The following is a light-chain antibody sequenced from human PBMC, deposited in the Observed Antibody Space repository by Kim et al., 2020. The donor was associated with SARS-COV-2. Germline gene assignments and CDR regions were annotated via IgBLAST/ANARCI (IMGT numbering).Light chain of an antibody. CDR1: QNINNY. J-gene: IGKJ3*01. V-gene: IGKV1-33*01. CDR3: QQYGNLPPFT. Sequence: DIQITKSPSCLSASVGDRVTITCQASQNINNYLNWYQQKPGKAPKLLIYDASNLETGVPSRFSGSGSGTDFTFTISSLQPADIATYYCQQYGNLPPFTFGPVTKVEIK. CDR2: DAS.